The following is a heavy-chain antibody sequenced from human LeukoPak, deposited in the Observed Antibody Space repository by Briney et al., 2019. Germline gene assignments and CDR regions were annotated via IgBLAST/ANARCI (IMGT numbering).Heavy chain of an antibody. CDR2: IKQDGSEK. J-gene: IGHJ4*02. Sequence: GGTLRLSCAASGFTFSSYWMSWVRQAPGKGMEWVANIKQDGSEKYYVDSVKGRFTISRDNAKSSLYLQMKSLRVEDTAMYYCAIWYSGAYRRFDYWGQGTLVTVSS. CDR3: AIWYSGAYRRFDY. V-gene: IGHV3-7*01. CDR1: GFTFSSYW. D-gene: IGHD1-26*01.